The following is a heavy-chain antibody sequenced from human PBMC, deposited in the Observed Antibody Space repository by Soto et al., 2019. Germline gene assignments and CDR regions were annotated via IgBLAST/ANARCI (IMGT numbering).Heavy chain of an antibody. Sequence: PSETLSLTCTVSGGSISSYYWSWIRQPPGKGLEWIGYIYYSGSTNYNPSLKSRVTISVDTSKNQFSLKLSSVTAADTAVYYCARHYYDSSGYYAEYFQHWGQGTLVTVSS. D-gene: IGHD3-22*01. CDR3: ARHYYDSSGYYAEYFQH. V-gene: IGHV4-59*01. CDR2: IYYSGST. J-gene: IGHJ1*01. CDR1: GGSISSYY.